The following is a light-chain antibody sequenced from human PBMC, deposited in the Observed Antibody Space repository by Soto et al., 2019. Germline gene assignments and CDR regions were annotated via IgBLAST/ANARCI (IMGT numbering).Light chain of an antibody. CDR3: SSYTYSSTLHV. CDR2: DVN. Sequence: QSVLTQPASVSGSPGQSITISCTGTSSDVGGYSYVSWYQQHPGKAPKLMIYDVNNRPSGVSNRFSGSKSGNTASLPISGLQAEDEADYYCSSYTYSSTLHVFGTGTKLTVL. V-gene: IGLV2-14*01. CDR1: SSDVGGYSY. J-gene: IGLJ1*01.